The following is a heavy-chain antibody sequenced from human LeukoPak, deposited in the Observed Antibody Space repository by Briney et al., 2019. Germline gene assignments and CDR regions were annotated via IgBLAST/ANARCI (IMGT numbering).Heavy chain of an antibody. D-gene: IGHD6-13*01. V-gene: IGHV1-18*01. CDR1: GYTFTTYG. CDR2: ISAYSGNT. CDR3: ARDPYSSSWPDY. Sequence: GASVKVSCKASGYTFTTYGISWVRQAPGQGLEWMGWISAYSGNTNYAQKFQGRVTMTRDTSTSTAYMELTSLRSDDTAVYYCARDPYSSSWPDYWGQGTLVTVSS. J-gene: IGHJ4*02.